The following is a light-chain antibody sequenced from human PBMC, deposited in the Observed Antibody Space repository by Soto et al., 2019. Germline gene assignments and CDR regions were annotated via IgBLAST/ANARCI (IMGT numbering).Light chain of an antibody. CDR3: CSYAGSYTGV. CDR2: DVS. J-gene: IGLJ3*02. Sequence: QSVLTQPRSVSGSLGQSVTISCTGTSSDVGGYNYVSWYQQHPGKAPKLMIYDVSKRPSGVPDRFSGSKSGNTASLTISGLQAEDEADYYCCSYAGSYTGVFGGGTKLTVL. V-gene: IGLV2-11*01. CDR1: SSDVGGYNY.